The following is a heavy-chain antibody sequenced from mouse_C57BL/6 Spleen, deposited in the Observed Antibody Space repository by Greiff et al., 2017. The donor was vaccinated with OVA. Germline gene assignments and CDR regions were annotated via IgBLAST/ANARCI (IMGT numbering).Heavy chain of an antibody. D-gene: IGHD1-1*01. V-gene: IGHV1-69*01. Sequence: VQLQQPGAELVMPGASVKLSCKASGYTFTSYWMHWVKQRPGQGLEWIGEIDPSDSYTNYNQKFKGKSTLTVDKSSSTAYMQLSSRTSEDSAVYYCARGGYYYGSSHYFDYWGQGTTLTVSS. CDR1: GYTFTSYW. CDR2: IDPSDSYT. J-gene: IGHJ2*01. CDR3: ARGGYYYGSSHYFDY.